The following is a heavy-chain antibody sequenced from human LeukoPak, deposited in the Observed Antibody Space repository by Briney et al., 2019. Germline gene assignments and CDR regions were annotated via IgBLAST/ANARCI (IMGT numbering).Heavy chain of an antibody. CDR3: ARDRSDMVAAAANGHNWFDP. D-gene: IGHD6-13*01. CDR2: INPNSGGT. J-gene: IGHJ5*02. CDR1: GYTFTGYY. Sequence: GASVKVSCKASGYTFTGYYMHWVRQAPGQGLEWMGWINPNSGGTNYAQKFQGRVTMTRDTSISTAYMELSRLRSDDTAVYYCARDRSDMVAAAANGHNWFDPWGQGTLVTVSS. V-gene: IGHV1-2*02.